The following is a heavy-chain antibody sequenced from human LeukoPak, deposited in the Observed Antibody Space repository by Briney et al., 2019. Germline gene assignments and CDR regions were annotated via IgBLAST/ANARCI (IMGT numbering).Heavy chain of an antibody. J-gene: IGHJ6*03. CDR3: ARKAYSSSWGLGYYYMDV. D-gene: IGHD6-13*01. V-gene: IGHV6-1*01. Sequence: SQTLSLTCAISGDSVSSNSAACNWIRQSPSRGLEWLGRTYYRSKWYNDYAVSVKSRITINPDTSKNQFSLQLNSVTPEDTAVYYCARKAYSSSWGLGYYYMDVWGKGTTVTVSS. CDR2: TYYRSKWYN. CDR1: GDSVSSNSAA.